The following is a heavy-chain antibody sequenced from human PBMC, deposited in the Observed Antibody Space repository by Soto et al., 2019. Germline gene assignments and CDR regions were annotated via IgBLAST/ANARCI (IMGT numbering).Heavy chain of an antibody. D-gene: IGHD2-15*01. CDR2: ISGSGGST. CDR3: AKGHVVLVVAATMGHDAFDI. J-gene: IGHJ3*02. Sequence: GGSLRLSCAASGFTFSSYAMSWVRQAPGKGLEWVSAISGSGGSTYYADSVKGRFTISRDNSKNTLYLQMNSLRAEDTAVYYCAKGHVVLVVAATMGHDAFDIWGQGTMATVSS. V-gene: IGHV3-23*01. CDR1: GFTFSSYA.